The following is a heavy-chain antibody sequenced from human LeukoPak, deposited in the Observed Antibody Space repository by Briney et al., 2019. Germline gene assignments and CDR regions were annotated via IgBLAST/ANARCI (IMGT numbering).Heavy chain of an antibody. CDR1: GFTFSSYS. J-gene: IGHJ6*02. V-gene: IGHV3-21*01. CDR2: ISSSSSYI. D-gene: IGHD3-9*01. Sequence: KSGGSLRLSCAPSGFTFSSYSMNWVRQAPGKGLEWVSSISSSSSYIYYADSVKGRFTISRDNAKNSLYLQMNSLRAEDTAVYYCARDLYDILTGGYYYYGMDVWGQGTTVTVSS. CDR3: ARDLYDILTGGYYYYGMDV.